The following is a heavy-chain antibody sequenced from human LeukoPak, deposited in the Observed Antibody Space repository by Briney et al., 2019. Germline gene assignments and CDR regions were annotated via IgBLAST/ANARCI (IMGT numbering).Heavy chain of an antibody. CDR3: ARDRHWTNDWVFDY. CDR1: GGSISSYY. CDR2: IFYSGST. Sequence: SETLSLTCTVSGGSISSYYWTWIRQPPGKGLEWIGYIFYSGSTNYNPSFNSRVTVSVDTSTNQFSLKVNSVTAADTAVYYCARDRHWTNDWVFDYWGQGTLVTVSS. J-gene: IGHJ4*02. V-gene: IGHV4-59*01. D-gene: IGHD1/OR15-1a*01.